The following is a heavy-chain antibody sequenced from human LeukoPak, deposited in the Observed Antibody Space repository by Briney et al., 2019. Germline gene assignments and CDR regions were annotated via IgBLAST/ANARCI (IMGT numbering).Heavy chain of an antibody. V-gene: IGHV3-23*01. CDR3: AKEEYHCSSTSCYDYFDY. CDR1: GFTFSSYA. J-gene: IGHJ4*02. CDR2: ISGSGGST. Sequence: GGSLRLSCAASGFTFSSYAMSWVRQAPGKGLEWVSAISGSGGSTYYADSVKGRFTISRDNSKNTPYLQMNSLRAEDTAVYYCAKEEYHCSSTSCYDYFDYWGQGTLVTVSS. D-gene: IGHD2-2*01.